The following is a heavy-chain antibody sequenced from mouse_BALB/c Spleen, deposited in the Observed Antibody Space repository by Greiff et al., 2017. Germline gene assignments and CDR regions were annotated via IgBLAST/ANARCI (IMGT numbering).Heavy chain of an antibody. CDR2: INPSNGGT. V-gene: IGHV1S81*02. Sequence: VKLMESGAELVKPGASVKLSCKASGYTFTSYYMYWVKQRPGQGLEWIGEINPSNGGTNFNEKFKSKATLTVDKSSSTAYMQLSSLTSEDSAVYYCTKGRYGDAMDYWGQGTSVTVSS. CDR1: GYTFTSYY. J-gene: IGHJ4*01. CDR3: TKGRYGDAMDY. D-gene: IGHD2-14*01.